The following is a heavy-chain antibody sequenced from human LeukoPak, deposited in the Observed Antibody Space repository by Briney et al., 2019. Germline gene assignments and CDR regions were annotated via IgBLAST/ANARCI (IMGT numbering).Heavy chain of an antibody. D-gene: IGHD3-9*01. CDR3: ARDSPDIFSINWSYYFDY. CDR2: IKQDGSAK. Sequence: PGGSLRLSCAASGFTFSGYAMSWVRQAPGKGLEWVANIKQDGSAKNCVDSVKGRFTISRDNAKNSLYLQMNSLRAEDTAVYYCARDSPDIFSINWSYYFDYWGQGILVTVSS. V-gene: IGHV3-7*01. J-gene: IGHJ4*02. CDR1: GFTFSGYA.